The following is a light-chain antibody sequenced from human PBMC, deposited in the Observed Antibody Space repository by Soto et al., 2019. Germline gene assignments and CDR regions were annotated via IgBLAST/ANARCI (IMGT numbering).Light chain of an antibody. CDR3: QKTRASQST. CDR1: QSISIW. V-gene: IGKV1-5*01. J-gene: IGKJ4*01. CDR2: TAS. Sequence: DIQMTQSPSTLSASVGDRATLTCRASQSISIWLAWYQQKPGEAPNLLIHTASTLHGGVPSRFSGSGYGTDFTLNITRMQDEDLATXYCQKTRASQSTFGGGTQVDIK.